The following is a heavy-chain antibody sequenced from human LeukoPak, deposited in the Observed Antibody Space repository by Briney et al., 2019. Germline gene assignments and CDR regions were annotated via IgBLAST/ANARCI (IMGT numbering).Heavy chain of an antibody. Sequence: PSETLSLTCAVSGGSISSNNWWGWVRQPPGKGLEWIGEIYHSGSTNYNPSLKSRVTISVDKSKNQFSLKLSSVTAADTAVYYCVRDEAAAGSRWFDPWGQGTLVTVSS. CDR2: IYHSGST. CDR3: VRDEAAAGSRWFDP. J-gene: IGHJ5*02. V-gene: IGHV4-4*02. D-gene: IGHD6-13*01. CDR1: GGSISSNNW.